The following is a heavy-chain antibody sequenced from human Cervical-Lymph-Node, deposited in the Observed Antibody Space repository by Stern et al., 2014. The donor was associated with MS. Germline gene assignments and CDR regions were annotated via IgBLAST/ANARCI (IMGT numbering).Heavy chain of an antibody. Sequence: VQLVESGGGVVQPGRSLRLSCAASGFTFSSYAMHWVRQAPGKGLEWVGVISYDGSNKYYADSVKGRFTISRDNSKNTLYLQMNSLRAEDTAVYYCASGASGSYYGVSHFDYWGQGTLVTVSS. J-gene: IGHJ4*02. V-gene: IGHV3-30*04. CDR3: ASGASGSYYGVSHFDY. CDR2: ISYDGSNK. D-gene: IGHD1-26*01. CDR1: GFTFSSYA.